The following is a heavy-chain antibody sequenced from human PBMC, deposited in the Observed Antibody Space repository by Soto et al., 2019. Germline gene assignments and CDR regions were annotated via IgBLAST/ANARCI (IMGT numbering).Heavy chain of an antibody. CDR2: ISYDGSNK. CDR1: GFTFSSYG. CDR3: AKDQAVTIYWYFDL. J-gene: IGHJ2*01. D-gene: IGHD4-17*01. V-gene: IGHV3-30*18. Sequence: QVQLVESGGGVVQPGRSLRLSCAASGFTFSSYGMRWVRQGPGKELEGVAVISYDGSNKYYADSVKGRFTISRDNSKNTLYLQMNSLRADDTAVYYCAKDQAVTIYWYFDLWGRGTLVTVSS.